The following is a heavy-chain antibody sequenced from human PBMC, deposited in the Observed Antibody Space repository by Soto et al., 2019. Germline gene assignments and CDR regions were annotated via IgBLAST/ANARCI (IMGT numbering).Heavy chain of an antibody. CDR3: ARGGPETDY. CDR1: GGTFSSYA. J-gene: IGHJ4*02. D-gene: IGHD1-26*01. V-gene: IGHV1-69*12. Sequence: QVQLVQSGAEVKKPGSSVKVSCKASGGTFSSYALSWVRQAPGQGLEWMGGIIPMSGATNYAQKFQGRVTFTADASTHTAYLELTSLSSEATAVYYCARGGPETDYWGQGTLVTVSS. CDR2: IIPMSGAT.